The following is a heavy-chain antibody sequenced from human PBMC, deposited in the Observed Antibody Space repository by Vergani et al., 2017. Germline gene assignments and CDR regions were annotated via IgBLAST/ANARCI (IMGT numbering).Heavy chain of an antibody. CDR1: GGSFSGYY. Sequence: QVQLQQWGAGLLKPSETLSLTCAVYGGSFSGYYWSWIRQPPGKGLEWIGEINHSGSTNYNPSLKSRVTISVDTSKNQFSLKLSSVTAADTAVYYCARAQIFDPWGQGTLVTVSS. CDR3: ARAQIFDP. J-gene: IGHJ5*02. V-gene: IGHV4-34*01. CDR2: INHSGST.